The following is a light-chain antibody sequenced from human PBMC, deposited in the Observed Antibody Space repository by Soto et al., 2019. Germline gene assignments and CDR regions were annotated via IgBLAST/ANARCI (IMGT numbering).Light chain of an antibody. CDR3: QQLNSYPRT. V-gene: IGKV1-5*03. CDR2: KAS. CDR1: QSFSTW. J-gene: IGKJ1*01. Sequence: DIQMTQSPSTLSASVGDTVTITCRASQSFSTWLAWYQQKPGRAPKLLIYKASTLESGVPSRFSGSGSGTDFTLTISSLQPEDFATYYCQQLNSYPRTFGQGTKVDIK.